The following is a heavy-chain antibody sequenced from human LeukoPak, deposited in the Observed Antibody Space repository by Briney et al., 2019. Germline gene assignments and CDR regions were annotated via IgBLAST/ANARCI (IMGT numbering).Heavy chain of an antibody. J-gene: IGHJ4*02. Sequence: GEALKISCQGSGYSFTRFWIGWVRQMPGKGLEGWVIIFPHDSDTRYSPSFQGQVTISVDKSISTAYLQWSSLEASDTAMYYCARLLGYCSGSSCYHLDYWGQGTLVTVSS. D-gene: IGHD2-15*01. CDR1: GYSFTRFW. CDR2: IFPHDSDT. V-gene: IGHV5-51*01. CDR3: ARLLGYCSGSSCYHLDY.